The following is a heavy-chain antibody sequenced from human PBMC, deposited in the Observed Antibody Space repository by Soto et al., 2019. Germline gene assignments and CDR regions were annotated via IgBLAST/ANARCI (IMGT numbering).Heavy chain of an antibody. Sequence: QVQLVQSGAEVKKPGASVKVSCTFTSYDINWVRQATGQGLEWMGWMNPNSGNTRYAQKFQGRVTMTRNTSKFTAYMELSSRRTADTAVEYCARGPWSINWRFSYYYMDVWGQGTTVTVSS. J-gene: IGHJ6*02. CDR2: MNPNSGNT. D-gene: IGHD1-20*01. CDR1: FTSYD. CDR3: ARGPWSINWRFSYYYMDV. V-gene: IGHV1-8*01.